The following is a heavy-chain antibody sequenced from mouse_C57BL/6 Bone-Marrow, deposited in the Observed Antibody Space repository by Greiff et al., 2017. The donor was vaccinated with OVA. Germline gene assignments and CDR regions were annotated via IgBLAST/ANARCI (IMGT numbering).Heavy chain of an antibody. V-gene: IGHV1-52*01. D-gene: IGHD2-3*01. CDR2: IDPSDSET. J-gene: IGHJ1*03. CDR1: GYTFTSYW. Sequence: VQLQQSGAELVRPGSSVKLSCKASGYTFTSYWMHWVKQRPIQGLEWIGNIDPSDSETHYNQKFKDKATLTVDKSSSTAYMQLSSLTSEDSAVYYCATDGPYWYCDVWGTGTTVTVSS. CDR3: ATDGPYWYCDV.